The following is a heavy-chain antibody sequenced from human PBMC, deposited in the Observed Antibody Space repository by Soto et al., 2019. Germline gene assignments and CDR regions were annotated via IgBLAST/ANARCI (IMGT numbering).Heavy chain of an antibody. CDR3: ARDIGYYYDSSGPYYYYGMDV. V-gene: IGHV3-15*01. Sequence: GGSLRLSCAASGFNFSDAWLSWVRQGPGKGLEWVGRIRSKADGGTTDYAAPVRGRFTISRDDSKDTMYLLMNSLRAEDTAVYYCARDIGYYYDSSGPYYYYGMDVWGQGTTVTVSS. CDR1: GFNFSDAW. D-gene: IGHD3-22*01. CDR2: IRSKADGGTT. J-gene: IGHJ6*02.